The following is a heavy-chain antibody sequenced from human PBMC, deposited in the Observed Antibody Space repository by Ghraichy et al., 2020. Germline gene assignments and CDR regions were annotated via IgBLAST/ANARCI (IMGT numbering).Heavy chain of an antibody. V-gene: IGHV4-59*08. D-gene: IGHD3-3*01. CDR2: IYYSGST. CDR1: GGSISSYY. J-gene: IGHJ4*02. CDR3: ARLRELRFFEWFIDY. Sequence: SETLSLTCTVSGGSISSYYWSWIRQPPGKGLEWIGYIYYSGSTNYNPSLKSRVTISVDTSKNQFSLKLSSVTAADTAVYYCARLRELRFFEWFIDYWGQGTLVTVSS.